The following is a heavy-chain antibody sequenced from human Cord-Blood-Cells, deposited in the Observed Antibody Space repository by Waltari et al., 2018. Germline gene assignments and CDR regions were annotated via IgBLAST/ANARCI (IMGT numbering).Heavy chain of an antibody. CDR1: GGSFSGYY. D-gene: IGHD3-16*01. V-gene: IGHV4-34*01. J-gene: IGHJ3*02. CDR2: INHSGST. CDR3: ARGLGAADAFDI. Sequence: QVQLPQWGAGLLKPSETLSLTCAVYGGSFSGYYWSWIRQPPGKGLEWIGEINHSGSTNYNPSLKSRVTISVDTSKNQFSLKLSSVTAADTAVYYCARGLGAADAFDIWGQGTMVTVSS.